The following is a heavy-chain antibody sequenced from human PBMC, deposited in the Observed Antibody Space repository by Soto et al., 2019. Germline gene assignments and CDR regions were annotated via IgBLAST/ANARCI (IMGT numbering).Heavy chain of an antibody. CDR1: GGSISSSSYY. Sequence: SETLSLTFTVSGGSISSSSYYWGWIRHPPGKGLEWIGSIYYSGSTYYNPSLKSRVTISVDTSKNQFSLKLSSVTAADTAVYYCARHRRVTMVRGSDYYYGMDVWGQGTTVT. CDR3: ARHRRVTMVRGSDYYYGMDV. D-gene: IGHD3-10*01. V-gene: IGHV4-39*01. CDR2: IYYSGST. J-gene: IGHJ6*02.